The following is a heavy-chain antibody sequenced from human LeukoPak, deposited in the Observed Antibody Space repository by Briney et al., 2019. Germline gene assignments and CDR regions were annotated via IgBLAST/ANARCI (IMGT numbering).Heavy chain of an antibody. D-gene: IGHD2-15*01. V-gene: IGHV3-7*01. Sequence: GGSLRLSCAASGYSFSSYWMSWVRQAPGKGLEWVADIKEDGSEKYYVDSVKGRFTISRQNAKSSLFLQMNGLRAEDTTVYYCARHRSGGSQDDAFDIWGQGTMVTVSS. J-gene: IGHJ3*02. CDR2: IKEDGSEK. CDR3: ARHRSGGSQDDAFDI. CDR1: GYSFSSYW.